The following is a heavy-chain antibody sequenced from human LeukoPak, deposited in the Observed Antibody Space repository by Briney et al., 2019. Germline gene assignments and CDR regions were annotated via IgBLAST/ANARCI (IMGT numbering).Heavy chain of an antibody. J-gene: IGHJ4*02. D-gene: IGHD5-12*01. CDR2: IYYSGST. CDR3: ARVATIGPFDY. Sequence: SETLPLTCTVSGGSISSYYWSWIRQPPGKGLEWIGYIYYSGSTNYNPSLKSRVTISVDTSKNQFSLKLSSVTAADTAVYYCARVATIGPFDYWGQGTLVTVSS. CDR1: GGSISSYY. V-gene: IGHV4-59*01.